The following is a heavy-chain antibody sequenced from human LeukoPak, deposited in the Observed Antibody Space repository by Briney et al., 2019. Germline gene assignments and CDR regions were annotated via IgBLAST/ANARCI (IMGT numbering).Heavy chain of an antibody. Sequence: GGSLRLSCAASGFTFSSFTMNWVRQAPGKGLEWVSSISSGSSYIYYADSVKGRFTISRDNAMNSLYLQMNSLRAEDTAVYYCARGDKSSGWYFFDYWGQGTLVTVSS. V-gene: IGHV3-21*01. CDR3: ARGDKSSGWYFFDY. CDR2: ISSGSSYI. CDR1: GFTFSSFT. J-gene: IGHJ4*02. D-gene: IGHD6-19*01.